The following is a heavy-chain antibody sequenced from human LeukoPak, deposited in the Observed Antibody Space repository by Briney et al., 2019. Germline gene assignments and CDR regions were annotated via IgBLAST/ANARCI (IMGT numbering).Heavy chain of an antibody. CDR1: GFTFSTYW. CDR3: ARGRYYLDS. Sequence: GGSLRLSCAASGFTFSTYWMHWVRQAPGKGLVWVSRFNSDGRSTYYADSVKSRFTISRDDAKNTLYLQMNSPRAEDTAVYYCARGRYYLDSWGQGTLVTVSS. V-gene: IGHV3-74*01. J-gene: IGHJ4*02. D-gene: IGHD4-17*01. CDR2: FNSDGRST.